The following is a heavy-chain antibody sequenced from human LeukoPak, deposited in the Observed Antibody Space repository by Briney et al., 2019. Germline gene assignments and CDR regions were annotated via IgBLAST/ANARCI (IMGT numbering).Heavy chain of an antibody. Sequence: GRSLRLSCAASGFTFDNYAMHWVRQAPGKGLEWLSIISWNSGYIDYADSVKGRFTISRDKAKKTLDLQMNSLRAEDTAFYYCAKVRGTYIIVYFFDSWGQGTLVSAPS. D-gene: IGHD1-1*01. V-gene: IGHV3-9*01. J-gene: IGHJ4*02. CDR1: GFTFDNYA. CDR2: ISWNSGYI. CDR3: AKVRGTYIIVYFFDS.